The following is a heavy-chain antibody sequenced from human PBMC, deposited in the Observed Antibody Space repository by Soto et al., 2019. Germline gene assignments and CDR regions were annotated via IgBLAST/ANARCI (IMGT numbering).Heavy chain of an antibody. CDR3: AKVLVRYSSSPHYYGMDV. J-gene: IGHJ6*02. D-gene: IGHD6-6*01. CDR2: ISYDGSNK. V-gene: IGHV3-30*18. Sequence: PGGSLRLSCAASGFTFSSYGMHWVRQAPGKGLEWVAVISYDGSNKYYADSVKGRFTISRDNSKNTLYLQMNSLRAEDTAVYCCAKVLVRYSSSPHYYGMDVWGQGTTVTVSS. CDR1: GFTFSSYG.